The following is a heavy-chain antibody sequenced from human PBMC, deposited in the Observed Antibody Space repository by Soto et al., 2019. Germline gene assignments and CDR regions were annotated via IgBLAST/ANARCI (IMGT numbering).Heavy chain of an antibody. V-gene: IGHV1-18*01. CDR1: GYTFTSYG. D-gene: IGHD4-17*01. J-gene: IGHJ4*02. Sequence: QVQLVQSGAEVKKPGASVKVSCKASGYTFTSYGISWVRQAPGQGLEWMGWISAYNGNTNYAQKPQGRLTRTTDTSTSPAYMELRCLRSDDTAVYYCAGAPGFNTVGSYYLDYWGQGTLVTVSS. CDR3: AGAPGFNTVGSYYLDY. CDR2: ISAYNGNT.